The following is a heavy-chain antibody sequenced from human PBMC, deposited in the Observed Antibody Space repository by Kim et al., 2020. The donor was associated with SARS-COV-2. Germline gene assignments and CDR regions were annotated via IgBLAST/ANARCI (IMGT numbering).Heavy chain of an antibody. CDR2: INHSGST. Sequence: SETLSLTCAVYGGSFSGYYWSWIRQPPGKGLEWIGEINHSGSTNYNPSLKSRVTISVDTSKNQFSLKLSSVTAADTAVYYCASVNYYDSSGYHNPHWGQG. CDR3: ASVNYYDSSGYHNPH. D-gene: IGHD3-22*01. J-gene: IGHJ1*01. CDR1: GGSFSGYY. V-gene: IGHV4-34*01.